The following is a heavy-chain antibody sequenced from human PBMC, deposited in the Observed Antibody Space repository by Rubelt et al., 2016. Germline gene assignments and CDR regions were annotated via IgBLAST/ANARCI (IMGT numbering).Heavy chain of an antibody. J-gene: IGHJ4*01. D-gene: IGHD1-26*01. CDR1: GGSISNYH. CDR2: IYYSGST. CDR3: ARWDVDYLDY. V-gene: IGHV4-59*01. Sequence: QVQLQESGPGLVKPSETLSLTCTVSGGSISNYHWSWIRQPPGKGLEWIGYIYYSGSTNYNPSLMGRVTMSVDTSKNQFSLRLSSVTAADTAVYYCARWDVDYLDYWGQGTLVTVSA.